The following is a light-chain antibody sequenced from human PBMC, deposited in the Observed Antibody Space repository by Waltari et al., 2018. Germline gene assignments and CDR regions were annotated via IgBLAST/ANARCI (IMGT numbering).Light chain of an antibody. J-gene: IGKJ1*01. Sequence: DIVMTQSPDSLAVSLGDRAPISCKSSQSVLYSSNNKNYLAWYQQKPGQPPKLLLYWASMRESGVPDRFSGSGSGTDFTLTISSLQAEDVAVYYCQQYYDTLWTFGQGTKVEIK. V-gene: IGKV4-1*01. CDR2: WAS. CDR1: QSVLYSSNNKNY. CDR3: QQYYDTLWT.